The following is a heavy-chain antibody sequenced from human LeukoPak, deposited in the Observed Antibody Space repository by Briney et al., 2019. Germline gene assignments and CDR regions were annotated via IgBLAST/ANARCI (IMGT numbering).Heavy chain of an antibody. J-gene: IGHJ4*02. CDR1: GGTFSSYA. CDR3: ATQASQTYYDILTGYYYFDY. D-gene: IGHD3-9*01. V-gene: IGHV1-69*05. CDR2: IIPIFGTA. Sequence: SVKVSCKASGGTFSSYAISWVRQAPGQGLEWMGGIIPIFGTANYAQKFQGRVTITTDESTSTAYMELSSLRSEDTAVYYCATQASQTYYDILTGYYYFDYWGQGTLVTVSS.